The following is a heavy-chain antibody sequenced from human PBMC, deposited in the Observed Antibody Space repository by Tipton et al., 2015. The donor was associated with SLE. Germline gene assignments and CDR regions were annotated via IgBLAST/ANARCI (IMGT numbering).Heavy chain of an antibody. CDR1: GFTFSSYE. CDR3: ASSSGSSIFDY. V-gene: IGHV3-48*03. Sequence: SLRLSCAASGFTFSSYEMNWVRQAPGKGLEWVSYISSSGSTIYYADSVKGRSTISRDNAKNSLYLQMNSLRAEDTAVYYCASSSGSSIFDYWGQGTLVTVSS. J-gene: IGHJ4*02. CDR2: ISSSGSTI. D-gene: IGHD1-26*01.